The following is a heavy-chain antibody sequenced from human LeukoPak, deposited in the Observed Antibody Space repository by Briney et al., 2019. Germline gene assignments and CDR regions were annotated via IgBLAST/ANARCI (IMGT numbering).Heavy chain of an antibody. D-gene: IGHD3-10*01. CDR1: GGSISSSSYY. CDR2: IYYSGST. CDR3: ARIGVIISGFDY. V-gene: IGHV4-39*01. Sequence: SPTLSLTCTVSGGSISSSSYYWGWIRQPPGKGLEGIGRIYYSGSTYYSPYLKSRVTISVDTSKNQFSLKLSSVTAADTAVYYCARIGVIISGFDYWGQGTLVTVSS. J-gene: IGHJ4*02.